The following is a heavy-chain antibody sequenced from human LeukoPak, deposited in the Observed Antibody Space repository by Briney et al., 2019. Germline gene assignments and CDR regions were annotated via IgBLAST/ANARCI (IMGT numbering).Heavy chain of an antibody. Sequence: GASVTVSCKASGYTFTSYDINWVRQAPGQGLEWMGWMNPNSGNTGYAQKFQGRVTMTRNTSISTAYMELSSLRSEDTAVYYCARGSPIAAADYWGQGTLVTVSS. CDR1: GYTFTSYD. V-gene: IGHV1-8*01. D-gene: IGHD6-13*01. CDR3: ARGSPIAAADY. J-gene: IGHJ4*02. CDR2: MNPNSGNT.